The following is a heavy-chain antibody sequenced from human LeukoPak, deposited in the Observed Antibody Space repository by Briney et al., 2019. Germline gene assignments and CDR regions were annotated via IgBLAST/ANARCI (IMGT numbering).Heavy chain of an antibody. CDR2: IYTSGST. CDR1: GGSISSYY. Sequence: SETLSLTCTVSGGSISSYYWSWIRQPAGKGLEWIGRIYTSGSTNYNPSLKSRVTISVDTSKNQFSLKLSSVTAADTAVYYCARDQYYYGSGSSNPTYYYYYYYMDVWGKGTTVTVSS. D-gene: IGHD3-10*01. CDR3: ARDQYYYGSGSSNPTYYYYYYYMDV. V-gene: IGHV4-4*07. J-gene: IGHJ6*03.